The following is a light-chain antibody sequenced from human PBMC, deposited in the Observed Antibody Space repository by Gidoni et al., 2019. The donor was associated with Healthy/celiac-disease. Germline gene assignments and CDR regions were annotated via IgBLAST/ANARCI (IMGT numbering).Light chain of an antibody. J-gene: IGKJ4*01. Sequence: DIQMTQSPSTLSASVGDRVTITCRASQSISSWLAWYQQKPGKAPKLLIYKASSLESGVPSRFSGSGSGTEFTLTISSLQPDDFTTYYCQHYNNYPLTFGGGTKVEIK. CDR3: QHYNNYPLT. V-gene: IGKV1-5*03. CDR1: QSISSW. CDR2: KAS.